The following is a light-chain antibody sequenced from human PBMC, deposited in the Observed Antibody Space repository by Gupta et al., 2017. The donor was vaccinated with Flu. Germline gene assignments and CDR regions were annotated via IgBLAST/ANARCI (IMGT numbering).Light chain of an antibody. CDR2: KAS. Sequence: IQMTQSTSTLSASVGDRVTITCRASQSISSWLAWYQQKPGKAPKLLIYKASSLESGVPSRFSGSGSGTEFTLTISSLQPDDFATYYCQQYNSYRWTFGQGTKVEIK. J-gene: IGKJ1*01. CDR3: QQYNSYRWT. CDR1: QSISSW. V-gene: IGKV1-5*03.